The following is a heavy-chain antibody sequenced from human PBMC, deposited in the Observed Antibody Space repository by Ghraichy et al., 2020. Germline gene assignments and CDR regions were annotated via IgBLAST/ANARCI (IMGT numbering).Heavy chain of an antibody. CDR3: AKHHYYGSTTEHFFFDS. CDR1: GFTFSNYG. V-gene: IGHV3-23*01. D-gene: IGHD3-22*01. J-gene: IGHJ4*02. Sequence: GGSLRLSWAASGFTFSNYGMSWFRQAPGKGLEWVSAISGSGGATSYADSVKGRFTISRDNSKNTLYVQMNSLRAEDTAVYCCAKHHYYGSTTEHFFFDSWGLGILVTVSS. CDR2: ISGSGGAT.